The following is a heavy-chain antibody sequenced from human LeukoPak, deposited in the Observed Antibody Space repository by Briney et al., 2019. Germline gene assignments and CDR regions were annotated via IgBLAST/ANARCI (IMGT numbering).Heavy chain of an antibody. Sequence: GGSLRLSCAASGFTFSNAWMSWVRQAPGKGLEWVGRIKSKTDGGTTDYAAPVKGRFTISRDDSKNTLYLQMNSPKTEDTAVYYCTTDPSPLGYDILTGYYWGPYDYWGQGTLVTVSS. D-gene: IGHD3-9*01. CDR1: GFTFSNAW. CDR3: TTDPSPLGYDILTGYYWGPYDY. V-gene: IGHV3-15*01. CDR2: IKSKTDGGTT. J-gene: IGHJ4*02.